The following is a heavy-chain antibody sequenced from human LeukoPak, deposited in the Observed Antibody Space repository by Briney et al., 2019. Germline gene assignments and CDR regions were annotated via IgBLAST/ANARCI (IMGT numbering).Heavy chain of an antibody. Sequence: GGSLRLSCAASGFTFSNYAMSWVRQAPGKGLEWVSAISGTGGSTYYADSVKGRFTISRDNSKNTLYLQMNSLRAEDTAVYYCAKLSAYIAVAGTVDYWGQGTLVTVSS. V-gene: IGHV3-23*01. CDR2: ISGTGGST. D-gene: IGHD6-19*01. CDR3: AKLSAYIAVAGTVDY. J-gene: IGHJ4*02. CDR1: GFTFSNYA.